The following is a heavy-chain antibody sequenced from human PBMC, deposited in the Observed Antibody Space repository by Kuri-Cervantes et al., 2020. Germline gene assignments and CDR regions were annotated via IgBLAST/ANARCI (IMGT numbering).Heavy chain of an antibody. J-gene: IGHJ4*02. CDR1: GDSVSSGSYY. Sequence: SETLSLTCTVSGDSVSSGSYYWSWIRQPPGKGLEWIGYIYYSGSTNYNPSLKSRVTISVDTSKNQFSLKLSSVTAADTTVYYCARVGGIYYNFWSGYSYFDYWGQGTLVTVSS. V-gene: IGHV4-61*01. CDR3: ARVGGIYYNFWSGYSYFDY. CDR2: IYYSGST. D-gene: IGHD3-3*01.